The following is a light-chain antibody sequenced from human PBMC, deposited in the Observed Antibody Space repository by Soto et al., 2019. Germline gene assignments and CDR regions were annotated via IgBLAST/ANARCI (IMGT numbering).Light chain of an antibody. CDR3: SSNTSNNTVV. CDR2: EVN. CDR1: SSDVGGYNY. V-gene: IGLV2-14*01. Sequence: QSALTQPASVSGSPGQSITISCTGTSSDVGGYNYVSWYQQHPGKAPKLMIYEVNNRPSGVSNRFSGSKSGNTASLTISGLQAEDEADYYCSSNTSNNTVVFGGGTKVTVL. J-gene: IGLJ2*01.